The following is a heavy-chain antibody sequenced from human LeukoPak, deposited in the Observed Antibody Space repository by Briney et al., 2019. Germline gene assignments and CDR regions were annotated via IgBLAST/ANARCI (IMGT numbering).Heavy chain of an antibody. J-gene: IGHJ4*02. CDR2: ISQDGRTK. V-gene: IGHV3-7*01. CDR1: GSTFTTYY. Sequence: PGGSLRLSCAASGSTFTTYYMTWVRQAPGKGLEWLANISQDGRTKYYADSVEGRFAISRDNAINSVFPQMNSVRAEDTAVYYCARENWSNDYWGQGTLVTVSS. CDR3: ARENWSNDY. D-gene: IGHD1-1*01.